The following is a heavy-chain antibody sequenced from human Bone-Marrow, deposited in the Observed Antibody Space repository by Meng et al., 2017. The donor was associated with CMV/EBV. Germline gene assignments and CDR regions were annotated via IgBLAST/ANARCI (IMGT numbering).Heavy chain of an antibody. J-gene: IGHJ5*02. D-gene: IGHD3-3*01. Sequence: SISSSSYYWGWIRQPPGKGLEWIGSIYYSGSTYYNPSLKSRVSISVDTSKNQFSLKLSSVTAADTAVYYCARLLITIFGVVTTNWFDPWGQGTLVTVSS. CDR2: IYYSGST. V-gene: IGHV4-39*01. CDR1: SISSSSYY. CDR3: ARLLITIFGVVTTNWFDP.